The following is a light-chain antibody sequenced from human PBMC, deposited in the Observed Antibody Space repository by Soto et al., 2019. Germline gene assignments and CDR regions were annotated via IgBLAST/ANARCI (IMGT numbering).Light chain of an antibody. V-gene: IGLV1-40*01. CDR2: GNS. CDR3: QSYDRSLSGHVV. Sequence: QPVLTQPPSVSGAPGQRVTISCTGSSSNIGAGYDVHWYQQLPGTDPKLLIHGNSNRPSGVPDRFSGSKSGTSASLAITGLQAEDEGDYYCQSYDRSLSGHVVFGGGTKVTVL. CDR1: SSNIGAGYD. J-gene: IGLJ2*01.